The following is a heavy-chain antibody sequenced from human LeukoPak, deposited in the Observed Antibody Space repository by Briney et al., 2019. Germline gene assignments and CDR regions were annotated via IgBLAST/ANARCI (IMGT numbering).Heavy chain of an antibody. D-gene: IGHD6-13*01. Sequence: GGSLRLSCAASGFTFSSYAMSWVRQAPGKGLEWVSAISGSGGSTYYADSVKGRFTISRDNSKNTLYLQMNSLRAEDTAVYYCAKIIEGGIAAAGNFDYWGQGTLVTVSS. CDR2: ISGSGGST. CDR1: GFTFSSYA. CDR3: AKIIEGGIAAAGNFDY. V-gene: IGHV3-23*01. J-gene: IGHJ4*02.